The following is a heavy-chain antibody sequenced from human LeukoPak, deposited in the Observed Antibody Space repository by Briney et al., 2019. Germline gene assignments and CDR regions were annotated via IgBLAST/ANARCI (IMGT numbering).Heavy chain of an antibody. D-gene: IGHD3-22*01. J-gene: IGHJ6*02. CDR2: INPNSGGT. CDR1: GYTLTGYY. CDR3: ARDFDSSGYYYYGMDV. Sequence: ASVKVSCKASGYTLTGYYMHWVRQAPGQGLEWMGWINPNSGGTNYAQKFQGRVTMTRDTSISTAYMELSRLRSDDTAVYYCARDFDSSGYYYYGMDVWGQGTTVTVSS. V-gene: IGHV1-2*02.